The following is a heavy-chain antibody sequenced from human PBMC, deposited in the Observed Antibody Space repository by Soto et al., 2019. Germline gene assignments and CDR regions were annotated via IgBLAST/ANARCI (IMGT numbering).Heavy chain of an antibody. D-gene: IGHD6-6*01. V-gene: IGHV3-30*18. CDR3: AKVNHKEGSNYGMDV. CDR1: GFTFSSYG. CDR2: ISYDGSNK. J-gene: IGHJ6*02. Sequence: QVQLVESVGGVVQPGRSLRLSCAASGFTFSSYGMHWVRQAPGKGLEWVAVISYDGSNKYYADSVKGRFTISRDNSKNTLYLQMNSLRAEDTAVYYCAKVNHKEGSNYGMDVWGQGTTVTVSS.